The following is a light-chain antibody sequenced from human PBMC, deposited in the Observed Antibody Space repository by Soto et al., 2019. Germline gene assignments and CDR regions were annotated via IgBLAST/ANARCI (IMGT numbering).Light chain of an antibody. V-gene: IGKV3-15*01. CDR2: GAS. J-gene: IGKJ2*01. CDR3: QQYHNWPPQYT. Sequence: EIVMTQSPATLSVSPGDSATLSCRASQTISSNLAWYQQRPGQAPRLLIHGASTRATGVPARFSGSGSGTEFNLPISSLQSEDFAVYYCQQYHNWPPQYTFGQGTKLQIK. CDR1: QTISSN.